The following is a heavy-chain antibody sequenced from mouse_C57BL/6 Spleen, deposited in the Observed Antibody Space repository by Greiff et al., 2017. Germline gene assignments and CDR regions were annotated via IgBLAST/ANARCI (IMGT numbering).Heavy chain of an antibody. CDR3: ASSPTGTPFAY. V-gene: IGHV2-6*01. Sequence: VKVVESGPGLVAPSQSLSITCTVSGFSLTSYGVDWVRQSPGKGLEWLGVIWGVGSTNYNSALKSRLSISKDNSKSQVFLKMNSLQTDDTAMYYCASSPTGTPFAYWGQGTLVTVSA. CDR1: GFSLTSYG. CDR2: IWGVGST. J-gene: IGHJ3*01. D-gene: IGHD4-1*02.